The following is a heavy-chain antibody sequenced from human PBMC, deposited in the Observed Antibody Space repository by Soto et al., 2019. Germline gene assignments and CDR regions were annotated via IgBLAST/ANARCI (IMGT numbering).Heavy chain of an antibody. J-gene: IGHJ5*02. Sequence: QVQLVQSGAEVKKPGSSVKVSCKASGGTFSSYTFSWVRQAPGQGLEWMGRIIPILGITNYAQKFQGRVTISADTSTSTAYVELSSLTSEDTAVYYCARDLGIGDGTTVYGNWFDPWGQGTLVIVSS. D-gene: IGHD3-10*01. CDR2: IIPILGIT. V-gene: IGHV1-69*08. CDR1: GGTFSSYT. CDR3: ARDLGIGDGTTVYGNWFDP.